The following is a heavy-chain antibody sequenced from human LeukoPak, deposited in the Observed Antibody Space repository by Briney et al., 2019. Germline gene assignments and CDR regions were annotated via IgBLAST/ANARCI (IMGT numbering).Heavy chain of an antibody. V-gene: IGHV3-48*04. CDR3: ARERTPKPYYGSGSYDRYYDH. CDR2: ITSSGSNI. J-gene: IGHJ4*02. CDR1: GFTFSSYG. Sequence: PGGSLRLSCAASGFTFSSYGMSWVRQAPGKGLEWISFITSSGSNIFYADSVKGRFTMSRDTTKNSLYLQMNSLRAEDTAVYYCARERTPKPYYGSGSYDRYYDHWGQGTLVTVSS. D-gene: IGHD3-10*01.